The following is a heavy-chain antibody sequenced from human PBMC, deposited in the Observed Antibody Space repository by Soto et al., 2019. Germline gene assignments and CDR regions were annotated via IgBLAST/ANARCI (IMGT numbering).Heavy chain of an antibody. CDR1: GFTFSTYE. CDR3: AGMPKVGGTNIDS. CDR2: IDSRSSVI. J-gene: IGHJ4*02. V-gene: IGHV3-48*03. Sequence: GGSLRLSFAASGFTFSTYEMNWVRQAPGKGLDWVAYIDSRSSVIYYADSVKGRFTISRDNAKNLLYLQINSLRAEDTAVYYCAGMPKVGGTNIDSGGQGTLVTVSS. D-gene: IGHD1-26*01.